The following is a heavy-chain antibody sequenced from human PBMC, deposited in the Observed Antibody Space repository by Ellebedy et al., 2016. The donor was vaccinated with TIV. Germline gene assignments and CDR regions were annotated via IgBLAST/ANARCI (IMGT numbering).Heavy chain of an antibody. CDR3: ARDPLYYDILTAYYRRGFGY. D-gene: IGHD3-9*01. Sequence: MPSETLSLTCTVSGGSISSRSYYRGWIRQPPGKGLQWIGNIYYSGSSYYNPSLKSRVTISVDTSKHQFSLKLSSVPAADTAIYYCARDPLYYDILTAYYRRGFGYWGQGTLVTVSS. V-gene: IGHV4-39*07. CDR2: IYYSGSS. J-gene: IGHJ4*02. CDR1: GGSISSRSYY.